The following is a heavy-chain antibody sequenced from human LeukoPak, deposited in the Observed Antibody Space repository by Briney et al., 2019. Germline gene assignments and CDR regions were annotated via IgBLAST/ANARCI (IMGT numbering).Heavy chain of an antibody. D-gene: IGHD5-24*01. V-gene: IGHV3-53*01. CDR1: GFTVSSNY. J-gene: IGHJ4*02. Sequence: GGSLRLSCAASGFTVSSNYMSWVRQAPGKGLEWVSVIYSAGSTYYADSVKGRFTISRDNAMNSLYLQMNSLRAEDTAIYYCTRVGYIDEGIDYWGQGTLVTVSS. CDR2: IYSAGST. CDR3: TRVGYIDEGIDY.